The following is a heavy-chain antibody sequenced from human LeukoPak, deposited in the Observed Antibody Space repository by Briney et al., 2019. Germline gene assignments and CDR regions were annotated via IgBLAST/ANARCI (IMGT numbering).Heavy chain of an antibody. CDR2: INPNSGGT. CDR1: GYTFTGYY. CDR3: ARVSWAPPAKTTGTLTSYYYMDV. V-gene: IGHV1-2*02. D-gene: IGHD1-1*01. Sequence: GASVKVSCKAFGYTFTGYYMHWVRQAPGQGLEWMGWINPNSGGTNYAQKFQGRVTMTRDTSISTAYMELSRLRSDDTAVYYCARVSWAPPAKTTGTLTSYYYMDVWGKGTTVTVSS. J-gene: IGHJ6*03.